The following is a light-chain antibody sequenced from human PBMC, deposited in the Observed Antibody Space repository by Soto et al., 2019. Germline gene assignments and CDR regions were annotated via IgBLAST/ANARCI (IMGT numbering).Light chain of an antibody. V-gene: IGKV1-9*01. J-gene: IGKJ3*01. CDR2: AAS. CDR1: QGISSY. CDR3: QQFSSYPFT. Sequence: IQLTQSPSSLSASVGDRVSITCRASQGISSYLAWYQQKPGKAPRLLIYAASTLQSGVPSRFSGSGSGTDVTLTINSLQPEDFATYYCQQFSSYPFTFGPGTKLDIK.